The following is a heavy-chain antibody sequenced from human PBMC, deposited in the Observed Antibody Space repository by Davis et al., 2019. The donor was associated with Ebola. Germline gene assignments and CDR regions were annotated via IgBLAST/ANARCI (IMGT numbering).Heavy chain of an antibody. CDR3: AGGAMATTN. CDR2: INSDGSTT. CDR1: GFTFSSYW. J-gene: IGHJ4*02. V-gene: IGHV3-74*01. D-gene: IGHD5-24*01. Sequence: GESLKISCAASGFTFSSYWMHWVRQAPGKGLVWVSRINSDGSTTSYADSVKGRFTISRGNAKNTLYLQMNSLRAEDTAVYYCAGGAMATTNWGQGTLVTVSS.